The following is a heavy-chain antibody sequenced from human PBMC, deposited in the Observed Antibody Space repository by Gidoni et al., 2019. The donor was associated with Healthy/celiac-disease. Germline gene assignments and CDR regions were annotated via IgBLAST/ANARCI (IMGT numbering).Heavy chain of an antibody. D-gene: IGHD3-16*01. CDR2: IYHSGST. Sequence: QVQLQESGPGLVKPSETLSLTCTVSGYSISSGYYWGWIRQPPGKGLEWIGSIYHSGSTYYNPSLKSRVTISVDTSKNQFSLKLSSVTAADTAVYYCARAHWGSVDYWGQGTLVTVSS. V-gene: IGHV4-38-2*02. J-gene: IGHJ4*02. CDR1: GYSISSGYY. CDR3: ARAHWGSVDY.